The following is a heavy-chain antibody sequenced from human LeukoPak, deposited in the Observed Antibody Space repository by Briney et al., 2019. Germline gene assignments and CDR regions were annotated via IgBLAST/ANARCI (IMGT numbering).Heavy chain of an antibody. CDR2: IHPSGML. Sequence: SQTLSLTCTVSGASFSSGDQYWNWIRQSPGKGLEWIGSIHPSGMLYNNPSLESRVTISIDTSKNQFSLNLNSVTAADMAVYFCSRGLDSRKLGYWGQGTLVTVSS. CDR1: GASFSSGDQY. D-gene: IGHD3-22*01. J-gene: IGHJ4*02. V-gene: IGHV4-31*03. CDR3: SRGLDSRKLGY.